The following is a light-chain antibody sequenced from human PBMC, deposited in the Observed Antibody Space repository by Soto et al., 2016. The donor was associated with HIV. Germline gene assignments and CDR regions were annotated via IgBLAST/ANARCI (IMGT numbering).Light chain of an antibody. Sequence: SYELTQPSSVSVSAGQTARISCSGDMLPQRFSRWFQQKPGQAPVLLIYKDTERPSGIPERFSGSTSGTTVTLTITGVQAEDEADYYCYSSTDNIWVFGGGTKLTVL. J-gene: IGLJ3*02. CDR2: KDT. CDR1: MLPQRF. CDR3: YSSTDNIWV. V-gene: IGLV3-27*01.